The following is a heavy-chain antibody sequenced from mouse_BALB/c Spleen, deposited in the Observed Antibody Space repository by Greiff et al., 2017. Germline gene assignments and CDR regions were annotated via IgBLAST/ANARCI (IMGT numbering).Heavy chain of an antibody. Sequence: VQRVESGPGLVAPSQSLSITCTVSGFSLTGYGVNWVRQPPGKGLEWLGMIWGDGSTDYNSALKSRLSISKDNSKSQVLLKMNSLQTDDTARYYCARDKNGNYRYFDVWGAGTTVTVSS. D-gene: IGHD2-1*01. CDR3: ARDKNGNYRYFDV. CDR1: GFSLTGYG. CDR2: IWGDGST. V-gene: IGHV2-6-7*01. J-gene: IGHJ1*01.